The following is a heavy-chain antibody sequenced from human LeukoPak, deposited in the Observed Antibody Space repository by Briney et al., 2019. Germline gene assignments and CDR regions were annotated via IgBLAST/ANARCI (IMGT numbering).Heavy chain of an antibody. Sequence: PGGSLRLSCAASGVTFSSYAMSWVRQAPGKGLEWVSAISGSGGSTYYADSVKGRFTISRGNSKNRLYLQMNSLRAEDTAVYYCVRGPQVFDYWGQGTLVTVSS. J-gene: IGHJ4*02. CDR1: GVTFSSYA. CDR2: ISGSGGST. V-gene: IGHV3-23*01. CDR3: VRGPQVFDY.